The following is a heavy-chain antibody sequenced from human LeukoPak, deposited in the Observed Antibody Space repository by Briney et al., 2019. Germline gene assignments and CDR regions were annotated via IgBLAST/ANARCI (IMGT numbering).Heavy chain of an antibody. J-gene: IGHJ4*02. Sequence: AASVKVSCKASGYTFSISYIHWVRQAPGQGLEWMGIINPSGDTTNYAQKFQGRVTMTRDTSTSTVYMEVSSLRSEDTAVYYCATDRRSLDSWGQGTLVTVSP. CDR3: ATDRRSLDS. V-gene: IGHV1-46*01. CDR2: INPSGDTT. CDR1: GYTFSISY.